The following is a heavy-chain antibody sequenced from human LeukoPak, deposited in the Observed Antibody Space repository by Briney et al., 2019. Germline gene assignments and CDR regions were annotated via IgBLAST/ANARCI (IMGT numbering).Heavy chain of an antibody. Sequence: GGSLRLSCAASGFTFSSYEMNWVRQAPGKGLEWVPCISSTGSTIYYADSVRGRFTVSRDNAKNSLYLQMNSLRAEDTAVYYCARPGYNSGSEYFDYWGQGTLVTVSS. J-gene: IGHJ4*02. CDR3: ARPGYNSGSEYFDY. CDR1: GFTFSSYE. D-gene: IGHD6-19*01. CDR2: ISSTGSTI. V-gene: IGHV3-48*03.